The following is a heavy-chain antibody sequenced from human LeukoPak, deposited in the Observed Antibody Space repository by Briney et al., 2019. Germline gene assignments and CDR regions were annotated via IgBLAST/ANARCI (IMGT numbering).Heavy chain of an antibody. J-gene: IGHJ4*02. Sequence: GASVKVSCKASGGTFSSYAISWVRQAPGQGLEWMGGIIPIFGTANYAQKFQGRVTITADESTSTAYMELSSLGSEDTAVYYCASPQGRSSGWSHSFDYWGQGTLVTVSS. V-gene: IGHV1-69*13. CDR3: ASPQGRSSGWSHSFDY. CDR1: GGTFSSYA. CDR2: IIPIFGTA. D-gene: IGHD6-19*01.